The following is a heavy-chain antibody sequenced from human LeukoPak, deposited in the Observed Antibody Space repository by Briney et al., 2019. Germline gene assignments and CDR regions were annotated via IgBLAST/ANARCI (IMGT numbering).Heavy chain of an antibody. CDR2: MKPNSGNT. J-gene: IGHJ6*03. D-gene: IGHD4-11*01. CDR1: VSTFTIYG. CDR3: ARGNTVTTPYYYYYMDV. V-gene: IGHV1-8*03. Sequence: ASVTVSFKSSVSTFTIYGISWVRQATGQGLEWVGWMKPNSGNTGYAQKFQGRVTVTRNTSISTAYMELSSLRPEDTAVYYCARGNTVTTPYYYYYMDVWGKGTTVTVSS.